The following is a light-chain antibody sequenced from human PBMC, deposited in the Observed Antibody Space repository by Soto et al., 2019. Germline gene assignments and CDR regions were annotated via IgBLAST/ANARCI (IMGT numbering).Light chain of an antibody. CDR1: QYINTR. CDR3: HQRQSWPRT. Sequence: IVLKQSPATLSSFPGDRVTLSCRASQYINTRLAWYQHRPGQAPRLLIYQTSLRAAGIPARFSASGSGTDCTLTIIDVQPEDFALYYCHQRQSWPRTFGQGTKVDI. J-gene: IGKJ1*01. V-gene: IGKV3-11*01. CDR2: QTS.